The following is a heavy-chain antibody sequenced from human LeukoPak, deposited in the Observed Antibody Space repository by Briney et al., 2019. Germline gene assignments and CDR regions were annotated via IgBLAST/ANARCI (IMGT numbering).Heavy chain of an antibody. CDR2: ISGGGGST. V-gene: IGHV3-23*01. D-gene: IGHD3-9*01. CDR1: GFTFSSYA. J-gene: IGHJ4*02. Sequence: GGSLRLSCAASGFTFSSYAMSWVRQAPGKGLEWVSAISGGGGSTYYADSVKGRFTISRDNSKNTLYLQMNSPRAEDTAVYYCARPDYDILTGYDYWGQGTLVTVSS. CDR3: ARPDYDILTGYDY.